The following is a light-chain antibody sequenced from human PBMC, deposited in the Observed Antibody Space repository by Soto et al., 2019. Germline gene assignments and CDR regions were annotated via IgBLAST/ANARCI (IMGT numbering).Light chain of an antibody. Sequence: QSVLTQPASVSGSPGQSITISCTGTSSDLAIYNYVSWYQQQPGKAPKLMIYQVTNRPSGVSNRFSGSRSGNTASLTISGLQAEDEADYYCSSYTDSSNYVFGTGTKFSGL. CDR1: SSDLAIYNY. CDR2: QVT. J-gene: IGLJ1*01. CDR3: SSYTDSSNYV. V-gene: IGLV2-14*01.